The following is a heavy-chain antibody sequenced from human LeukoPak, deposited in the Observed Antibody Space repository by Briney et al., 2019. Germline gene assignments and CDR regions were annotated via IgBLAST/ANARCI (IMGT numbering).Heavy chain of an antibody. CDR1: GFTFGRHW. J-gene: IGHJ4*02. CDR3: ARDGVAGGFDY. CDR2: MNQGGSET. Sequence: GGSLRLSCAASGFTFGRHWMRWVRQAPGKGLEWVAHMNQGGSETTNVDSVKGRFTISRDDAENSVFLKMNSLRVEDTAGYYCARDGVAGGFDYWGQGILVTVSS. V-gene: IGHV3-7*01. D-gene: IGHD6-19*01.